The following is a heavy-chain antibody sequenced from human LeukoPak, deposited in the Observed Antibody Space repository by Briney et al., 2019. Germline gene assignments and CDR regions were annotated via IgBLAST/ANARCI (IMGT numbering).Heavy chain of an antibody. V-gene: IGHV1-18*01. CDR2: ISAYNGNT. D-gene: IGHD3-10*01. Sequence: ASVKVSCKASGYTFISYGISWVRQAPGQGLEWMGWISAYNGNTNYAQKLQGRVTMTTDTSTSTAYMELRSLRSDDTAVYYCARDSGTSGEVKFDPWGQGALVTVSS. CDR3: ARDSGTSGEVKFDP. J-gene: IGHJ5*02. CDR1: GYTFISYG.